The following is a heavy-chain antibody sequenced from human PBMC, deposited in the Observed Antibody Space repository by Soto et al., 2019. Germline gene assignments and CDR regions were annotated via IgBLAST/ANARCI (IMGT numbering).Heavy chain of an antibody. V-gene: IGHV4-59*13. J-gene: IGHJ4*02. Sequence: QVQLQESGPGLVKPSETLSSTCMVSGAPMRTFNGTWIRQPPGKGREWIGYIHPSGSTTSNPSLKSRVTVSGDTSNNQFSLRLSSVTAADTAVYYCARAPSPKCSSWYWFDYWGQGTLVTVSS. CDR3: ARAPSPKCSSWYWFDY. CDR1: GAPMRTFN. D-gene: IGHD6-13*01. CDR2: IHPSGST.